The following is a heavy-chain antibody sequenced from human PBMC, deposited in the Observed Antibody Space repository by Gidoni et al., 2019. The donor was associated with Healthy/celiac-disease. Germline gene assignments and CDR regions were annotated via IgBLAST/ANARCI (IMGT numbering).Heavy chain of an antibody. CDR1: GFTFSSYD. D-gene: IGHD6-13*01. J-gene: IGHJ6*02. CDR2: IGTAGDT. V-gene: IGHV3-13*01. Sequence: EVQLVESGGGLVQPGGSLSLSCAASGFTFSSYDMHWVRQATGKGLEWVSAIGTAGDTYYPGSVKGRFTISRENAKNSLYLQMNSLRAGDTAVYYCARVRRGSSWNDYYYGMDVWGQGTTVTVSS. CDR3: ARVRRGSSWNDYYYGMDV.